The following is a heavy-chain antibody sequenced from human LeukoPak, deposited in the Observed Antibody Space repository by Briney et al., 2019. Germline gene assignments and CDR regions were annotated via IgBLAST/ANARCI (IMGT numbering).Heavy chain of an antibody. CDR2: IYTTGNT. J-gene: IGHJ4*02. D-gene: IGHD3-3*01. CDR1: GGSISSYY. CDR3: ARDARGWSGFDY. V-gene: IGHV4-4*07. Sequence: SETLSLTXSVSGGSISSYYWSWIRQPAGRGREWIGRIYTTGNTDYNPSLKSRVTMSVDTSKNQFSLNLSSVTAADTAVYYCARDARGWSGFDYWGQGTLVTVSS.